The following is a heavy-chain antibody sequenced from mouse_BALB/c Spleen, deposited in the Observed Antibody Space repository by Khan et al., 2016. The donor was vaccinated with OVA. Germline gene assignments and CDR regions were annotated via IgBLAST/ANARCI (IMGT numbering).Heavy chain of an antibody. J-gene: IGHJ2*01. Sequence: EVELVESGGGLVQPGGSRKLSCAASGFTFSGFGMHWVRQAPEKGLEWVAYISSGSSTIYYADTVKGRFTISRDNPKNTLFLQMTSRRSEDTVMYFCARTGYYYFDYWGQGTTLTVSS. CDR3: ARTGYYYFDY. V-gene: IGHV5-17*02. CDR2: ISSGSSTI. CDR1: GFTFSGFG. D-gene: IGHD2-3*01.